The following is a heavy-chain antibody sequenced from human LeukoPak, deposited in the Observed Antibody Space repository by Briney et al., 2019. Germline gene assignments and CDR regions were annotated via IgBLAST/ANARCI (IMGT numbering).Heavy chain of an antibody. CDR3: AKGTGMMWFDP. V-gene: IGHV3-23*01. Sequence: PWGTLRLSCAASGFTFSSYGMSWVRQAPGKGLEWVSAISGSGGSTYYADSVKGGFTISRDNSRNTLYLQMNSLRAEDTAVYYCAKGTGMMWFDPWGQGTLVTVSS. CDR1: GFTFSSYG. J-gene: IGHJ5*02. CDR2: ISGSGGST. D-gene: IGHD3-16*01.